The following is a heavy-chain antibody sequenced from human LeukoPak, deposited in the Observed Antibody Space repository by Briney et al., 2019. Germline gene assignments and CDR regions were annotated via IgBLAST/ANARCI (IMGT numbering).Heavy chain of an antibody. Sequence: LPGGSLRLSCAASEFTFSKHWMHWVRQAPGKGLVWVSHINGDGRTTTYADSVKGRFTISRDNAKNTLYLQVNGLRVDDTAVYYCAGDGHYGMYVWGQGTTVTVSS. CDR2: INGDGRTT. J-gene: IGHJ6*02. CDR3: AGDGHYGMYV. V-gene: IGHV3-74*01. CDR1: EFTFSKHW.